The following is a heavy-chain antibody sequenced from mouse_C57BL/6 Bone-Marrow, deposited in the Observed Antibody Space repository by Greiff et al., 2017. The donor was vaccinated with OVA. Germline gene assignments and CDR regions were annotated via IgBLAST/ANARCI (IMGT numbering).Heavy chain of an antibody. CDR3: ARYMSNYVLYYFDY. D-gene: IGHD2-5*01. CDR2: IHPNSGST. J-gene: IGHJ2*01. Sequence: VQLQQPGAELVKPGASVKLSCKASGYTFTSYWMHWVKQRPGQGLEWIGMIHPNSGSTNYNEKFKSKATLTVDKSSSTAYMQLSSLTSEDSAVYYCARYMSNYVLYYFDYWGQGTTLTVSS. CDR1: GYTFTSYW. V-gene: IGHV1-64*01.